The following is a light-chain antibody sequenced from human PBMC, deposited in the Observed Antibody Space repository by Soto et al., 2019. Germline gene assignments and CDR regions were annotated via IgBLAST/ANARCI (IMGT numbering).Light chain of an antibody. Sequence: QSALTQPASVSGSPGQSITISCSGASSDIANYNYVSWYQQHPDKPPKLIVYDVVIRPSGVSTRFSGSKSGTSASLVISGLRSADEADYYCGARLKSLSRTWVFGGGTKLTVL. CDR3: GARLKSLSRTWV. CDR2: DVV. J-gene: IGLJ3*02. V-gene: IGLV2-14*01. CDR1: SSDIANYNY.